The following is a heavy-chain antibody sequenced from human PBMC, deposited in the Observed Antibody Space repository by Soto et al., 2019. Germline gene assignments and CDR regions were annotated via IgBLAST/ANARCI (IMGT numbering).Heavy chain of an antibody. J-gene: IGHJ6*02. CDR1: GGSISGYY. D-gene: IGHD2-21*02. CDR2: VYYSGGA. CDR3: TRDGDGRMTKNPYYYYGMDV. V-gene: IGHV4-59*01. Sequence: SETLSLTCTVSGGSISGYYWSWIRQPPGKGLEWIGNVYYSGGAKYNPSVKRRVSISVDTSKNQFSLNLSSVTAADTAVYYCTRDGDGRMTKNPYYYYGMDVWGQGIPVTVYS.